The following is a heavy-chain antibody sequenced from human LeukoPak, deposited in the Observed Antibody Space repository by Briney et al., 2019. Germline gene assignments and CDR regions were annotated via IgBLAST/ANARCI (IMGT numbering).Heavy chain of an antibody. CDR2: IRYDGSNK. V-gene: IGHV3-30*02. J-gene: IGHJ4*02. CDR1: GFTFSSYG. CDR3: AKVRWYDYGDYDY. Sequence: PGGSLRLSCAASGFTFSSYGMHWVRQAPGKGLEWVAFIRYDGSNKYYADSVKGRFTISRDNSKNTLYLQMNSLRAEDTAVYYCAKVRWYDYGDYDYWGQGTLVTVSS. D-gene: IGHD4-17*01.